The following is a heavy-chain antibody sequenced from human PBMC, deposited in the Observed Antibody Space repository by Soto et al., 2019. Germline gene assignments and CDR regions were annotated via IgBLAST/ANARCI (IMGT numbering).Heavy chain of an antibody. CDR2: ISSSSSYI. D-gene: IGHD6-19*01. CDR3: ARERSIAVAGTGD. J-gene: IGHJ4*02. Sequence: EVQLVESGGGLVKPGGSLRLSCAASGFTFSSYSMNWVRQAPGKGLEWVSSISSSSSYIYYADSVKGRFTISRDNAKNSLYLQMNSLRAEDTAVYYCARERSIAVAGTGDWGQGTLVTVSS. CDR1: GFTFSSYS. V-gene: IGHV3-21*01.